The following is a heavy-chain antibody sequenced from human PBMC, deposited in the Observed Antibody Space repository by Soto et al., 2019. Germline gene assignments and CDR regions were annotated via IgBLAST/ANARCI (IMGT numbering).Heavy chain of an antibody. Sequence: QVQLVQSGAEVKKPGSSVKVSCKASGGTFSSYAISWVRQAPGQGLEWMGGIIPIFGTANYAQKFQGRVTITADESTSTAYMELSSLRSEDTAVYYCARGPQWGMITFRGAFDYWGQGTLVTVSS. CDR2: IIPIFGTA. V-gene: IGHV1-69*12. D-gene: IGHD3-16*01. CDR3: ARGPQWGMITFRGAFDY. CDR1: GGTFSSYA. J-gene: IGHJ4*02.